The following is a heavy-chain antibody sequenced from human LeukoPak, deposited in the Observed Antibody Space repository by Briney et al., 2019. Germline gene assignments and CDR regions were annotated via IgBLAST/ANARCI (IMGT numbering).Heavy chain of an antibody. CDR2: ISSSGGST. V-gene: IGHV3-23*01. J-gene: IGHJ5*02. D-gene: IGHD2-2*01. CDR3: AKDPVVVIPAAMAWFDP. Sequence: GGSLRLSCAASGFTVSSNYMSWVRQAPGKGLQWVSAISSSGGSTFYADSVKGRFTISRDNSRNTLYLQLNSLRVEDTAVYYCAKDPVVVIPAAMAWFDPWGQGTLVTVSS. CDR1: GFTVSSNY.